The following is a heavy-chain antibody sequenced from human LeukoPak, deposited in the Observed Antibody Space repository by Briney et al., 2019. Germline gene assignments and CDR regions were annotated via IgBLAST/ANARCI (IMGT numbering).Heavy chain of an antibody. D-gene: IGHD6-13*01. V-gene: IGHV5-51*01. Sequence: GESLKISCKGSGYSFTSYWIGWVCQMPGKGLEWMGIIYPGDSDTRYSPSFQGQVTISADKSISTAYLQWSSLKASDTAMYYCARQAHIAAAGTGNYYYYMDVWGKGTTVTVSS. CDR1: GYSFTSYW. CDR3: ARQAHIAAAGTGNYYYYMDV. CDR2: IYPGDSDT. J-gene: IGHJ6*03.